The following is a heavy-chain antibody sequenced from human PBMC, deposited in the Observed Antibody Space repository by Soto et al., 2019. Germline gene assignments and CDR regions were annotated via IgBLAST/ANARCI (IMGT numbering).Heavy chain of an antibody. Sequence: SETLSLTCTVSGGSISSSSYYWGWIRQPPGKGLEWIGSIYYSGSTYYNPSLKSRVTISVDTSKNQFSLKLSSVTAADTAVYYCARHGGNGVSTIRDYNWFDPWGQGTLVTVSS. D-gene: IGHD2-8*01. V-gene: IGHV4-39*01. CDR2: IYYSGST. CDR1: GGSISSSSYY. CDR3: ARHGGNGVSTIRDYNWFDP. J-gene: IGHJ5*02.